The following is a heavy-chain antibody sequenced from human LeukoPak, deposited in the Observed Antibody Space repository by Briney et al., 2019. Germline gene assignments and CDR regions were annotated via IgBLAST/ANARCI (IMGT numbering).Heavy chain of an antibody. V-gene: IGHV4-59*08. CDR1: GGSISSYY. D-gene: IGHD6-13*01. CDR3: ARQEIAAADFDY. CDR2: IYYSGST. J-gene: IGHJ4*02. Sequence: SETLSLTCTVSGGSISSYYWSWIRQPPGKGLEWIGYIYYSGSTNYNPSLKSRVTISVDTSKNQFSLKLSSVTAADTAAYYCARQEIAAADFDYWGQGTLVTVSS.